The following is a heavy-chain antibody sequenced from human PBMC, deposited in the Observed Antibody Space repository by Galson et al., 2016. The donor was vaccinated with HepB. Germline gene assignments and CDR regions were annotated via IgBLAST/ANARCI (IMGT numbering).Heavy chain of an antibody. CDR3: ARVRYYGYDPDAFDI. CDR2: ISSGSSYI. D-gene: IGHD5-12*01. Sequence: SLRLSCAASGFTFRTYNMNWVRQAPGKGLEWVSSISSGSSYIYDADSVKGRFTISRDNAKNSLYLQMNSLRAEDTAVYYCARVRYYGYDPDAFDIWGQGTMVTVSS. J-gene: IGHJ3*02. V-gene: IGHV3-21*01. CDR1: GFTFRTYN.